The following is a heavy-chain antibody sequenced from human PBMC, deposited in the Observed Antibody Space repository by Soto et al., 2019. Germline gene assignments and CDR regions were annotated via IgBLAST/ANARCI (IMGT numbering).Heavy chain of an antibody. CDR2: ISSSGSTI. CDR1: GFTFSDYY. CDR3: ARDFSTGYCSGGSCPRDQTPRPTAGYYYMDV. Sequence: QVQLVESGGGLVKPGGSLRLSCAASGFTFSDYYMSWIRQAPGKGLEWVSYISSSGSTIYYADSVKGRFTISRDNAKNSLYLQMNSLRAEDTAVYYCARDFSTGYCSGGSCPRDQTPRPTAGYYYMDVWGKGTTVTVSS. J-gene: IGHJ6*03. V-gene: IGHV3-11*01. D-gene: IGHD2-15*01.